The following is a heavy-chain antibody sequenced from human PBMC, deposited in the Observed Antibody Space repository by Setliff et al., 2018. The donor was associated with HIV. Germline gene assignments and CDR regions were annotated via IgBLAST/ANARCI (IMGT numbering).Heavy chain of an antibody. CDR3: ARDYVWGRRAFDI. Sequence: GGSLRLSCAASGFTLSDHYIDWIRQPPGKGLEWVGRITAKFNGYVKEYAASVQGRFTISRDDSKDSLFLQMNNLKTEDTAVYYCARDYVWGRRAFDIWGPGTMVTVSS. J-gene: IGHJ3*02. CDR2: ITAKFNGYVK. D-gene: IGHD3-16*01. CDR1: GFTLSDHY. V-gene: IGHV3-72*01.